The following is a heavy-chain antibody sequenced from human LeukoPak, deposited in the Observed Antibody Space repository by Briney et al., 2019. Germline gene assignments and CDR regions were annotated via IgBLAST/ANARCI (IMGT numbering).Heavy chain of an antibody. CDR2: ISWNSGSI. CDR3: AKDIYSSGGWYGYFNY. D-gene: IGHD6-19*01. J-gene: IGHJ4*02. V-gene: IGHV3-9*01. Sequence: PGRSLRLSCAGSGFTFDDYAMHWVRQAPGKGLEWVSGISWNSGSIGYADSVKGRFTISRDNAKNSLYLQMNSLRAEDTALYYCAKDIYSSGGWYGYFNYWGQGTLVTISS. CDR1: GFTFDDYA.